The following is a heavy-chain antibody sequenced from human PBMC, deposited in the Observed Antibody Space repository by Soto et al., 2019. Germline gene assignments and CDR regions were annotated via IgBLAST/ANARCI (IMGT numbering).Heavy chain of an antibody. CDR1: GFTFRDYG. CDR2: IWNDGSNE. CDR3: ATPRNGDDYFGLDV. V-gene: IGHV3-33*08. J-gene: IGHJ6*01. Sequence: QVQLVESGGGVVQPGRSLRLSCGASGFTFRDYGMHWVRQAPGKGLEWVAVIWNDGSNEEYTESVKGRFTISRDNSKDTLYLQMNSLRSEDTGVYFCATPRNGDDYFGLDVWGQGTKVIVSS. D-gene: IGHD2-8*01.